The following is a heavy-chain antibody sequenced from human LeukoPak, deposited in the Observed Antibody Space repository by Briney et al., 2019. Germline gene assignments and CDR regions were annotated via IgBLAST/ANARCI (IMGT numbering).Heavy chain of an antibody. CDR3: ARSPTKRVPEDY. CDR2: IYHSGST. V-gene: IGHV4-38-2*02. J-gene: IGHJ4*02. CDR1: GYSISSGYY. D-gene: IGHD2-2*01. Sequence: PSETLSLTCTVSGYSISSGYYWGWIRQPPGKGLEWIGSIYHSGSTYYNPSLKSRVTISVDTSKNQFSPKLSSVTAADTAVYYCARSPTKRVPEDYWGQGTLVTVSS.